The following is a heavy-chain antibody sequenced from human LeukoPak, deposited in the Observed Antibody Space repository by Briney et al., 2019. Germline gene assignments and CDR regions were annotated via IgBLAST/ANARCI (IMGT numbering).Heavy chain of an antibody. J-gene: IGHJ4*02. CDR1: EFTFSNYW. D-gene: IGHD2-15*01. CDR3: ARHCSGGNCLDF. CDR2: INTDGSST. Sequence: PGGSLRLSFAAPEFTFSNYWMHSVRQAPGKGLVWVSRINTDGSSTSYVDSVKGRFTISRDNAKNTLYLQMNSLRAEDTAVYYCARHCSGGNCLDFWGQGTLVTVSS. V-gene: IGHV3-74*01.